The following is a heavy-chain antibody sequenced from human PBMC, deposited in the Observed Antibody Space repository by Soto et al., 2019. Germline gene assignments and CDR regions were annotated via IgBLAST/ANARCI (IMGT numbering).Heavy chain of an antibody. D-gene: IGHD2-8*01. CDR3: GKPYCTNSGCWDYLDD. CDR1: GFTFSSHA. V-gene: IGHV3-23*01. J-gene: IGHJ4*02. Sequence: PGGSLRLSCAASGFTFSSHAMSWVRQAPGKGLEWVSAISGRGGGSYSADSVKGRFTISRDNSKNTLYLQMNSLRAEDTAVYYCGKPYCTNSGCWDYLDDWGQGTLVTVSS. CDR2: ISGRGGGS.